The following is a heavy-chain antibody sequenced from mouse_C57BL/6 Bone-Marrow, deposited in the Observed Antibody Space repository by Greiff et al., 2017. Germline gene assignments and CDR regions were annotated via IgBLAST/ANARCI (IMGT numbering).Heavy chain of an antibody. V-gene: IGHV5-4*03. D-gene: IGHD2-4*01. CDR3: ARGMITVFDY. J-gene: IGHJ2*01. CDR2: ISDGGSYT. Sequence: EVKLVESGGGLVKPGGSLKLSCAASGFTFSSYAMSWVRQTPEKRLEWVATISDGGSYTYYPDNVKGRFTISRDNAKNNLYLQMSHLKSEDTAMYYCARGMITVFDYWGQGTTLTFSS. CDR1: GFTFSSYA.